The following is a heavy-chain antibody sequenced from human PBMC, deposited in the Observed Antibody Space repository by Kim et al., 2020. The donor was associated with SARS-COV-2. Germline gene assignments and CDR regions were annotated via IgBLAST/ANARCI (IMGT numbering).Heavy chain of an antibody. V-gene: IGHV3-23*01. D-gene: IGHD3-10*01. Sequence: GGSLRLSCAASGFTFSSYAMSWVRQAPGKGLEWVSAISGSGGSTYYADSVKGRFTISRDNSKNTLYLQMNSLRAEDTAVYYCAPPIHRITMVRGFQHWGQGTLVTVSS. CDR3: APPIHRITMVRGFQH. CDR1: GFTFSSYA. CDR2: ISGSGGST. J-gene: IGHJ1*01.